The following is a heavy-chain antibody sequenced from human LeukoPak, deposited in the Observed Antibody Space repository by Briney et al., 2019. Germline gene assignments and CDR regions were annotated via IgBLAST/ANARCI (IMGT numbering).Heavy chain of an antibody. V-gene: IGHV4-30-4*02. D-gene: IGHD2-15*01. CDR3: ARVLRDVGAFDI. J-gene: IGHJ3*02. CDR1: GGSISSGDYY. CDR2: IYYSGST. Sequence: PSETLSLTCTVSGGSISSGDYYWSWIRRPPGKGLEWIGYIYYSGSTYYNPSLKSRVTISVDTSKNQFSLKLSSVTAADTAVYYCARVLRDVGAFDIWGQGTVVTVSS.